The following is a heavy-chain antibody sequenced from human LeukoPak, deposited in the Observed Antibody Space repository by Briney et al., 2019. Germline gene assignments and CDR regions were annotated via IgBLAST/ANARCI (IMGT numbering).Heavy chain of an antibody. J-gene: IGHJ1*01. CDR1: GYTFTSYG. D-gene: IGHD6-13*01. CDR2: ISAYNGNT. V-gene: IGHV1-18*01. Sequence: ASVKVSCKASGYTFTSYGISWVRQAPGQGLEWMGWISAYNGNTNYAQKLQGRVTMTTDTSTSTAYMELRSLRSDDTAVYYCASSIAAAGTKAVQHWGQGTLVTVSS. CDR3: ASSIAAAGTKAVQH.